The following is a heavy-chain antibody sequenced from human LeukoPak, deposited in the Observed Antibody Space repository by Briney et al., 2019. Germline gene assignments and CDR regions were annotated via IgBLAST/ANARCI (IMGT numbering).Heavy chain of an antibody. Sequence: PSETLSLTCTVSGGSISGYYWSWIRQFPGMRLEWIGYINHIGSTNYNPSLKSRVTMSVDTSKNQFSLNMNSVTAADTAVYYCARVRVGGWYWLDPWGQGALVTVSS. CDR2: INHIGST. CDR3: ARVRVGGWYWLDP. CDR1: GGSISGYY. J-gene: IGHJ5*02. D-gene: IGHD6-19*01. V-gene: IGHV4-59*01.